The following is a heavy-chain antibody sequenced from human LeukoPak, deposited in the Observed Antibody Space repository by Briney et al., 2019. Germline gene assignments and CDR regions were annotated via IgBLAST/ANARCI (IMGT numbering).Heavy chain of an antibody. Sequence: PGGSLRLSCAASGFIFSSYAMSWVRQAPGKGLEWVSAISGRGSSTYYADSVKGHFTISRDNSKNTLFLQMNSLRAEDTAVYYCAARHRYSSSWTFDYWGQGTLVTVSS. V-gene: IGHV3-23*01. D-gene: IGHD6-13*01. J-gene: IGHJ4*02. CDR3: AARHRYSSSWTFDY. CDR1: GFIFSSYA. CDR2: ISGRGSST.